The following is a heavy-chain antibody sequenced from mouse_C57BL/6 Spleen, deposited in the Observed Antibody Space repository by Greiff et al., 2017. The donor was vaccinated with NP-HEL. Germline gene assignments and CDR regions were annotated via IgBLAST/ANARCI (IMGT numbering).Heavy chain of an antibody. CDR3: ARDYGNYFDY. Sequence: EVQLHQSGPELVKPGASVKISCKASGYTFTDYYMNWVKQSHGKSLEWIGDINPNNGGTSYNQKFKGKATLTVDKSSSTAYMELRSLTSEDSAVYYCARDYGNYFDYWGQGTTLTVSS. J-gene: IGHJ2*01. V-gene: IGHV1-26*01. D-gene: IGHD2-1*01. CDR2: INPNNGGT. CDR1: GYTFTDYY.